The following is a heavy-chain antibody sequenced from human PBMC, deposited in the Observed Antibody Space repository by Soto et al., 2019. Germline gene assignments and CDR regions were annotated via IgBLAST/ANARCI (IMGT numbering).Heavy chain of an antibody. CDR3: AKVRDYYDSSGSYYTGAFDI. CDR1: GFKFNYYA. J-gene: IGHJ3*02. V-gene: IGHV3-23*01. Sequence: GGSLRLSCAASGFKFNYYAMSWVRQAPGKGPEWVSAISGSGEATFYRDSVKGRFTISRDNSKNTVYLSMNSLRDEDTAVYFRAKVRDYYDSSGSYYTGAFDIWGQGAEVTVSS. CDR2: ISGSGEAT. D-gene: IGHD3-22*01.